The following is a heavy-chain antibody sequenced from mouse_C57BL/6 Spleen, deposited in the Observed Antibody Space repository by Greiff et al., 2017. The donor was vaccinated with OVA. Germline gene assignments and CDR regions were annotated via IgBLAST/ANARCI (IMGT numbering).Heavy chain of an antibody. J-gene: IGHJ2*01. V-gene: IGHV3-6*01. CDR1: GYSITSGYY. CDR3: ARERYDGSLDY. Sequence: EVQVVESGPGLVKPSQSLSLTCSVPGYSITSGYYWNWIRQFPGNKLEWMGYISYDGSNNYNPSLKNRISITRDTSKNQFFLKLNSVTTEDTATYYCARERYDGSLDYWGQGTTLTVSS. CDR2: ISYDGSN. D-gene: IGHD2-3*01.